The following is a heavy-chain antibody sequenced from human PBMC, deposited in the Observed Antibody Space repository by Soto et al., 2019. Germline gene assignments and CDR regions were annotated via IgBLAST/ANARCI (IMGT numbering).Heavy chain of an antibody. CDR3: ARGWYCGGDCYEWYFDL. Sequence: QVQLVESGGGVVQPGRSLRLSCVASGFTFSNYGMHWVRQAPGKGLEWEAVIWYDGSNKYYADSVKGRFTISRDNSKNTLYLQMNSLRAEDRAVYYCARGWYCGGDCYEWYFDLWGRGTLVTVSS. D-gene: IGHD2-21*02. J-gene: IGHJ2*01. CDR1: GFTFSNYG. CDR2: IWYDGSNK. V-gene: IGHV3-33*01.